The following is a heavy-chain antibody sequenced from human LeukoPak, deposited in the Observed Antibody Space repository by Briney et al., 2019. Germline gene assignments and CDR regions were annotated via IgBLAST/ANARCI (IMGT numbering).Heavy chain of an antibody. CDR3: ASLSSGWSRGDAFNI. Sequence: GGSLRLSCAASGFTFSSYEMNWVRQAPGKGLEWVSSISSSSSYIYYADSVKGRFTISRDNSKNTLYLQMNSLRAEDTAVYYCASLSSGWSRGDAFNIWGQGTLVTVSS. D-gene: IGHD6-19*01. V-gene: IGHV3-21*04. CDR2: ISSSSSYI. J-gene: IGHJ3*02. CDR1: GFTFSSYE.